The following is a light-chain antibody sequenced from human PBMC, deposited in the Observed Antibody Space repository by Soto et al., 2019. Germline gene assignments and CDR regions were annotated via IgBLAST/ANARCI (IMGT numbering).Light chain of an antibody. V-gene: IGLV1-44*01. CDR1: SSNIGSNT. J-gene: IGLJ1*01. CDR3: AAWDASLNGYV. Sequence: SVLTEPAWGNGMPGRGGTISKSGSSSNIGSNTVNWYQQLPGTAPKLLIYSNNQRPSGVPDRFSGSKSGTSASLAISGLQSEDEADYYCAAWDASLNGYVFGTGTKVTVL. CDR2: SNN.